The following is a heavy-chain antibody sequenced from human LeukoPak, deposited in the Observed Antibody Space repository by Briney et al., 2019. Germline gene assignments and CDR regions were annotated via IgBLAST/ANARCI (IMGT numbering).Heavy chain of an antibody. Sequence: PGGSLRLSCAASGFTVSNSYMSWVRQAPGKGLEWVSVIYIDGSTYYADSVRGRFTLSRDNPKNMVYLQMNSLRAEDTALYYCARDLRQWPSGDPWGQGTLVTVS. V-gene: IGHV3-53*01. CDR2: IYIDGST. CDR1: GFTVSNSY. J-gene: IGHJ5*02. D-gene: IGHD6-19*01. CDR3: ARDLRQWPSGDP.